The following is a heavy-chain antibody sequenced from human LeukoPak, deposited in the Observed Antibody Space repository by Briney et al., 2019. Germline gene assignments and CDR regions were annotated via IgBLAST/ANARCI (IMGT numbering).Heavy chain of an antibody. CDR3: ARALGGLGPSNWFDP. J-gene: IGHJ5*02. Sequence: GGPLRLSCAASGFTFSSYSMNWVRQAPGKGLEWVSSISSSSSYIYYADSVKGRFTISRDNSKNTLYLQMNSLRAEDTAVYYCARALGGLGPSNWFDPWGQGTLVTVSS. V-gene: IGHV3-21*04. CDR1: GFTFSSYS. D-gene: IGHD3-16*01. CDR2: ISSSSSYI.